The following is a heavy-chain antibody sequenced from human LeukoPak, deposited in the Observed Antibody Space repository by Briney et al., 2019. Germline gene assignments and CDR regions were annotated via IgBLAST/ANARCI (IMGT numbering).Heavy chain of an antibody. CDR1: GGSFSGYY. D-gene: IGHD1-26*01. J-gene: IGHJ4*02. Sequence: SETLSVTCAVYGGSFSGYYWSWIRQPPGKGLEWIGEINHSGSTNYNPSLKSRVTISVDTSKNQFSLKLSSVTAADTAVYYCASSYFDNSGSYDHDYWGQGTLVTVSS. CDR3: ASSYFDNSGSYDHDY. CDR2: INHSGST. V-gene: IGHV4-34*01.